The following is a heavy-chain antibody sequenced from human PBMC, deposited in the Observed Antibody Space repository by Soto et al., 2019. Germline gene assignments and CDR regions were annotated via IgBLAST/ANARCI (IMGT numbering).Heavy chain of an antibody. J-gene: IGHJ4*02. CDR2: ISSSGGTI. CDR1: GFTFSSYE. Sequence: EVQLVESGGGLVQPGGSLRLSCAASGFTFSSYEMNWVRQAPGKGLEWVSYISSSGGTIYYADSVKGRFTISRDNANDSLYLQMNSLRAEDTALYYCSMSGYSNAWYQFDYWGQGTLVTVSS. D-gene: IGHD5-18*01. V-gene: IGHV3-48*03. CDR3: SMSGYSNAWYQFDY.